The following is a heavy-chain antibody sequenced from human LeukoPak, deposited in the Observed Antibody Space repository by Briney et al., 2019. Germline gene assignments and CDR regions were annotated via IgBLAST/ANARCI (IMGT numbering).Heavy chain of an antibody. CDR1: GYTFTGYA. V-gene: IGHV1-18*01. CDR2: VSAYNGAT. Sequence: ASVKVSCKASGYTFTGYAISWARQAPGQGLEWMGWVSAYNGATNYAQNFQDRVTMTTDTPTTTAYMELRSLRSDDTAVYFCARVDLYYDSSGYSRAANDYWGQGTLVTVSS. D-gene: IGHD3-22*01. CDR3: ARVDLYYDSSGYSRAANDY. J-gene: IGHJ4*02.